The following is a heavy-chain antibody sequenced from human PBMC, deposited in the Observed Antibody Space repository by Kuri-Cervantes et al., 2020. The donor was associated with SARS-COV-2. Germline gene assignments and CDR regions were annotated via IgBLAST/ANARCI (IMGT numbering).Heavy chain of an antibody. D-gene: IGHD2-2*02. CDR1: GGSISSCY. Sequence: SETLSLTCTVSGGSISSCYWSWIRQPPGKGLEWIGYIYYSGSTNYNPSLKSRVTISVDTSKNQFSPKLSSVTAADTAVYYCARGGGGYCSSTSCYSYWGQGTLVTVSS. J-gene: IGHJ4*02. CDR3: ARGGGGYCSSTSCYSY. V-gene: IGHV4-59*12. CDR2: IYYSGST.